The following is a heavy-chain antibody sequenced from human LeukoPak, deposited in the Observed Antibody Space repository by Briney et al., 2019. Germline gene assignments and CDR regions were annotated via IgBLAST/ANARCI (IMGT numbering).Heavy chain of an antibody. D-gene: IGHD4-17*01. V-gene: IGHV3-21*01. J-gene: IGHJ4*02. Sequence: GGSLRLSCAASGFTFSNYNMNWVRQAPGKGLDWVSSISSSSSYIYYADSMKGRFTISRDNAKNSLYLQMNSLRAEDTAVYYCARVNGDYPYFDYWGQGTLVTVSS. CDR3: ARVNGDYPYFDY. CDR2: ISSSSSYI. CDR1: GFTFSNYN.